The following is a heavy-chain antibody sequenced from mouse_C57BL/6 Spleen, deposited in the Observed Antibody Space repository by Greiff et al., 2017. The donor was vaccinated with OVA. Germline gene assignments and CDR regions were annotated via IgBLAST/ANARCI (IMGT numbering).Heavy chain of an antibody. CDR1: GYTFTSYW. Sequence: QVQLQQPGAELVRPGSSVTLSCKASGYTFTSYWMHWVKQRPIQGLEWIGNIDPSDSATHYTQKFKDKATLTVDKSSNTAYMQLSSLTSEDSAVYYCARRVTAVGATDWYFDVWGTGTTVTVSS. J-gene: IGHJ1*03. D-gene: IGHD1-1*01. CDR2: IDPSDSAT. CDR3: ARRVTAVGATDWYFDV. V-gene: IGHV1-52*01.